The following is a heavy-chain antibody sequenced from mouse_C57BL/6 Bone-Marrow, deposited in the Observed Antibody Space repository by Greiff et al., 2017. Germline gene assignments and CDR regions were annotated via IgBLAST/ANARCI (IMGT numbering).Heavy chain of an antibody. J-gene: IGHJ3*01. CDR3: ARWGLRGWFAY. CDR2: IYPRSGNT. V-gene: IGHV1-81*01. CDR1: GYTFTSYG. Sequence: VMLVESGAELARPGASVKLSCKASGYTFTSYGISWVKQRTGQGLEWIGEIYPRSGNTYYNEKFKGKATLTADKSSSTAYMELRSLTSEDSAVYFCARWGLRGWFAYWGQGTLVTVSA. D-gene: IGHD2-13*01.